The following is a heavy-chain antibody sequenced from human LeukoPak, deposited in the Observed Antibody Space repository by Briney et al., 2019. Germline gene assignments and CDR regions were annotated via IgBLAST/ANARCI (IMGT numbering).Heavy chain of an antibody. J-gene: IGHJ4*02. CDR3: ATFVSAAAPLFDD. Sequence: GGSLRLSCAASGFTFSDYYMSWIRQAPGKGLEWVSYISSSGSTIYYADSVKGRFTISRDNAKNSLYLQMNSLRAEDTAVYYCATFVSAAAPLFDDWGQGTLVTVSS. CDR1: GFTFSDYY. V-gene: IGHV3-11*04. D-gene: IGHD2-15*01. CDR2: ISSSGSTI.